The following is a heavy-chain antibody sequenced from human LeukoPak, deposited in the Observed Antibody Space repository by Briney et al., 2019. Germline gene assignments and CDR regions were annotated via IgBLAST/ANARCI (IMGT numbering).Heavy chain of an antibody. CDR2: IYSDGTT. CDR1: GFIVSNNY. Sequence: PGGSLRLSCAASGFIVSNNYMNWVRQAPGKGLEWVSIIYSDGTTYYADSVKGRFTISRDNSKNTLYPQMNSLRAEDTAVYYCTRDPFGSKGLFHSWGQGTLVSVSS. CDR3: TRDPFGSKGLFHS. J-gene: IGHJ4*02. V-gene: IGHV3-53*01. D-gene: IGHD2/OR15-2a*01.